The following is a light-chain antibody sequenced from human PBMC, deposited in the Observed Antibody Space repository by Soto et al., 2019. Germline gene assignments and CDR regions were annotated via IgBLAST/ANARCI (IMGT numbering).Light chain of an antibody. V-gene: IGKV1-5*03. CDR3: QQSRNYPWT. CDR2: EAS. J-gene: IGKJ1*01. Sequence: DIQMTQSPSTLSTSLGDRVTITCRASQSIDFYLAWYQQKPGKAPKLLIYEASNLESGVPSRFSGSGYGTEFTLTISSPQPDDFATYYCQQSRNYPWTFGQGTKVDIK. CDR1: QSIDFY.